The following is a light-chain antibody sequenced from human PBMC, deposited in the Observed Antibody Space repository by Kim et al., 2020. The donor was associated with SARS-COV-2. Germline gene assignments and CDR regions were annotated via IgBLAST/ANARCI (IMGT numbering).Light chain of an antibody. CDR3: QQRSNWPLT. Sequence: WSPGERATHSCRASQSVSSYLAWYQQKPGQAPRLRIYDASNRATGIPARFSGSGSGTDFTLTISSLEPEDFAVYYCQQRSNWPLTFGPGTKVDIK. V-gene: IGKV3-11*01. CDR1: QSVSSY. CDR2: DAS. J-gene: IGKJ3*01.